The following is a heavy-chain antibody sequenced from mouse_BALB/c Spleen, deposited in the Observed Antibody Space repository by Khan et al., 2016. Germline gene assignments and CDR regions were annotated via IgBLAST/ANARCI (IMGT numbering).Heavy chain of an antibody. CDR2: IYPGDGDT. V-gene: IGHV1-87*01. D-gene: IGHD2-4*01. CDR3: ARGNSYYEYDC. J-gene: IGHJ2*01. CDR1: GYTFTTYW. Sequence: QVRLQQSGAELARPGASVKLSCKASGYTFTTYWMQWVKQRPGQGLEWIGAIYPGDGDTRYTQKFKGKATLTADKSSSTAYMQLSSLASEDSAVYYCARGNSYYEYDCWGQGTTLTVAS.